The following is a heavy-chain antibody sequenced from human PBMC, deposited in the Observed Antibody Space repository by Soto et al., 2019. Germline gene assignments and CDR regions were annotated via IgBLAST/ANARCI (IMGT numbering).Heavy chain of an antibody. CDR2: INPNTGGT. V-gene: IGHV1-2*02. Sequence: DSWQPCCKASGYLITSYEVHWGLQVPGQGLEWMGWINPNTGGTNYAQRFEGRVTMTRDTSISTAYMELSRLTSDAQGINLGARVRPRREFEPWG. J-gene: IGHJ5*02. CDR3: ARVRPRREFEP. CDR1: GYLITSYE.